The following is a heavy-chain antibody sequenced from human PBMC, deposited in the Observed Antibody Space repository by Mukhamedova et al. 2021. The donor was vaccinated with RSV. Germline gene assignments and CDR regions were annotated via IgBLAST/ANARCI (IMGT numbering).Heavy chain of an antibody. CDR2: ISAYNGNT. J-gene: IGHJ4*01. D-gene: IGHD3-3*01. CDR1: G. CDR3: AREVPYRESTIFGVVTVYYFEY. V-gene: IGHV1-18*01. Sequence: GISWVRQAPGQGLEWMGWISAYNGNTNYAQKLQGRVTMTTDTSTSTAYMELRSLRSHDPVVYYCAREVPYRESTIFGVVTVYYFEY.